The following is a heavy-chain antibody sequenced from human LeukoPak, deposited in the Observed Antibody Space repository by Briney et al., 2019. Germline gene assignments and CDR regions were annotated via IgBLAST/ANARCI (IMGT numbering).Heavy chain of an antibody. D-gene: IGHD3-16*02. CDR1: GGSFSGYY. CDR3: ARRGGPWGSYRYRSAFDI. J-gene: IGHJ3*02. V-gene: IGHV4-34*01. Sequence: SETLSLTCAVYGGSFSGYYWSWIRQPPGKGLEWIGEINHSGSTNYNPSLKSRVTISVDTSKNQSSLKLSSVTAADTAVYYCARRGGPWGSYRYRSAFDIWGQGTMVTVSS. CDR2: INHSGST.